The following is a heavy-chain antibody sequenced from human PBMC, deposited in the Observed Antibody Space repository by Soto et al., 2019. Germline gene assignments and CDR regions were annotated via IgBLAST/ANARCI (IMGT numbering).Heavy chain of an antibody. CDR3: ARDRVLDHPNPGYNWFDP. CDR1: GGSISNSY. J-gene: IGHJ5*02. D-gene: IGHD3-9*01. Sequence: SETLSLTCTVSGGSISNSYWSWIRQSPGKGLEWIGYIYSSGSTNYNPSLKSRVTISVDTSKNQFSLKLSSVTAADTAVYYCARDRVLDHPNPGYNWFDPWGQGTLVTVS. V-gene: IGHV4-59*12. CDR2: IYSSGST.